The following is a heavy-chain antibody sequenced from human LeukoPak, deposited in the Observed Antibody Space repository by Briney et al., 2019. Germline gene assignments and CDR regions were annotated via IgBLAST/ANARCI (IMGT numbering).Heavy chain of an antibody. D-gene: IGHD2-15*01. J-gene: IGHJ5*02. CDR1: GGSISSGGYY. Sequence: SETLSLTCTVSGGSISSGGYYWSWIRQHPGKGLEWIAYIYYSGNTYYNPSLMSPVTISVDTSKNQFSLKLSSVTAADTAVYYCARVNIAVGGGNWFDPWGQGTLVTVSS. V-gene: IGHV4-31*01. CDR2: IYYSGNT. CDR3: ARVNIAVGGGNWFDP.